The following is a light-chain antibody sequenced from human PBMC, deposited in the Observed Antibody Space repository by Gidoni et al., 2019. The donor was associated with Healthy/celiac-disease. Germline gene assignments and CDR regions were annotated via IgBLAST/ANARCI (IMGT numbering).Light chain of an antibody. J-gene: IGKJ1*01. CDR3: QQYYSTPWT. V-gene: IGKV4-1*01. Sequence: DIVMTQSPDSLAVSLGERATINCKSSQSGLYSSNNKNYLAWYQQKPGQPPKLLIYWASTRESGVPDRFSGSGSGKDFTLTISSLQAEDVAVYYCQQYYSTPWTFGQGTKVEIK. CDR1: QSGLYSSNNKNY. CDR2: WAS.